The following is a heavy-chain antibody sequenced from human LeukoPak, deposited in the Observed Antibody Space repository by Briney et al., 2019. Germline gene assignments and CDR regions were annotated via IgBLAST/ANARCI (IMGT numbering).Heavy chain of an antibody. CDR2: IYSGGGT. V-gene: IGHV3-53*01. D-gene: IGHD5-24*01. CDR1: GFTFSSYA. J-gene: IGHJ4*02. Sequence: GGSLRLSCAASGFTFSSYAMSWVRQAPGKGLEWVSVIYSGGGTYYADSVKGRFTISRDNSKNTLYLQMNSLRAEDTAVYYCARERDGYNRPGYFDYWGQGTLVTVSS. CDR3: ARERDGYNRPGYFDY.